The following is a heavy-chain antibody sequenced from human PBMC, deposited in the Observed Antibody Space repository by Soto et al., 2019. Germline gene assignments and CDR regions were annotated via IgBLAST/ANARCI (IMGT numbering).Heavy chain of an antibody. J-gene: IGHJ4*02. V-gene: IGHV1-69*02. CDR1: GGPFSSYP. CDR3: AMEYGSRTICYRDY. D-gene: IGHD2-2*02. Sequence: QVQLVQSGAAVKKPGSAVKVSCKASGGPFSSYPIRWVRQAPGQGLQWMGRIIPILGIANYEPNFQGRVTITADTSTSTVYMELSSLSSEDTAVYYCAMEYGSRTICYRDYWGQGTLVTVSS. CDR2: IIPILGIA.